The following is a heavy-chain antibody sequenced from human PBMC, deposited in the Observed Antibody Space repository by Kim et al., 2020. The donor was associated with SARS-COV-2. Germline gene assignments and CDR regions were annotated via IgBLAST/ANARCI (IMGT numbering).Heavy chain of an antibody. CDR2: ISGSGGST. V-gene: IGHV3-23*01. J-gene: IGHJ4*02. D-gene: IGHD3-10*01. Sequence: GGSLRLSCAASGFTFSSYAMSWVRQAPGKGLEWVSAISGSGGSTYYADSVKGRFTISRDNSKNTLYLQMNSLRAEDTAVYYCAKDNRFGELRLYYFDYWGQGTLVTVSS. CDR3: AKDNRFGELRLYYFDY. CDR1: GFTFSSYA.